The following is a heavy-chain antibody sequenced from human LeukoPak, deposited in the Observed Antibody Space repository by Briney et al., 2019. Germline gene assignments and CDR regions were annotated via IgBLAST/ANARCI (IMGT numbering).Heavy chain of an antibody. CDR3: ARDDFSTYAGLNYFDY. CDR2: TNVANDYT. CDR1: GYTFTHYA. J-gene: IGHJ4*02. D-gene: IGHD4-11*01. V-gene: IGHV1-3*01. Sequence: ASVKVSCKASGYTFTHYAVHWVRQAPGQRLEWMGWTNVANDYTESSQKFQDRFIITSDPSATTVYMELSSLGSEDTAVYYCARDDFSTYAGLNYFDYWGQGSLVTVSS.